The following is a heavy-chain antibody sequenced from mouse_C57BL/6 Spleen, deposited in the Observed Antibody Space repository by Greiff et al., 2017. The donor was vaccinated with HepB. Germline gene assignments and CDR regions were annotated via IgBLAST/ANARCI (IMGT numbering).Heavy chain of an antibody. D-gene: IGHD1-1*01. CDR2: IWWDDDK. V-gene: IGHV8-8*01. J-gene: IGHJ1*03. CDR3: ARIITTVVAPYWYFDV. Sequence: QVTLKESGPGILQPSQTLSLTCSFSGFSLSTFGMGVGWIRQPSGKGLEWLAHIWWDDDKYYNPALKSRLTISKDTSKNQVFLKIANVDTADTATYYCARIITTVVAPYWYFDVWGTGTTVTVSS. CDR1: GFSLSTFGMG.